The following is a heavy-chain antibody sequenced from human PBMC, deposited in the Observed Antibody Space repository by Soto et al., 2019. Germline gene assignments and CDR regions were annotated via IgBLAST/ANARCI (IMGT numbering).Heavy chain of an antibody. V-gene: IGHV3-30-3*01. D-gene: IGHD6-13*01. CDR2: ISYDGSNK. J-gene: IGHJ6*02. CDR1: VFTFSSYA. Sequence: PGWSLRLSCASSVFTFSSYAMQWVRQAPGKGLEWVAVISYDGSNKYYADSVKGRFTISRDNSKNTLYLQMNSLRAEDTAVYYCARDFRGVAAGYRRRFYYYYYGMDVWGQGTTVTVSS. CDR3: ARDFRGVAAGYRRRFYYYYYGMDV.